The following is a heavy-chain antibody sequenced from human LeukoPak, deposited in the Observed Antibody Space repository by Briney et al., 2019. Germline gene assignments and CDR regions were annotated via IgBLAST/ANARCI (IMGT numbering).Heavy chain of an antibody. V-gene: IGHV3-23*01. CDR1: GFTFNTYG. D-gene: IGHD1-7*01. CDR2: ISGSGSIT. J-gene: IGHJ6*02. CDR3: AKIFPDWTYAERHYHSGMDV. Sequence: GGSLRLSCAASGFTFNTYGMNWVRQAPGTGLEWVSGISGSGSITYYAESVKGRFTISRDNSKNPLYLLMNSLRAEDTAMYYCAKIFPDWTYAERHYHSGMDVWGQGTTVTVSS.